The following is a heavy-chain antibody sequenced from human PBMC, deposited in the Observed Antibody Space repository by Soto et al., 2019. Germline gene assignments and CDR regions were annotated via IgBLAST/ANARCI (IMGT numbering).Heavy chain of an antibody. Sequence: SVKVSCKASGGTFSSYAISWVRQAPGQGLEWMGGIIPIFGTANYAQKFQGRVTITADESTSTAYMELSSLRSGDTAVYYCARGSLNVDTAMVQVRSPFYGMDVWGQGTTVTVSS. V-gene: IGHV1-69*13. J-gene: IGHJ6*02. D-gene: IGHD5-18*01. CDR1: GGTFSSYA. CDR2: IIPIFGTA. CDR3: ARGSLNVDTAMVQVRSPFYGMDV.